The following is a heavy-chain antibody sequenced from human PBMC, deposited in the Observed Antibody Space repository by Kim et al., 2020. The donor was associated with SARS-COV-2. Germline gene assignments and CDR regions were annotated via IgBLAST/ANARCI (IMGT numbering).Heavy chain of an antibody. D-gene: IGHD3-10*01. CDR1: GFTFSSYG. Sequence: GGSLRLSCAASGFTFSSYGMHWVRQAPGKGLEWVAVIWYDGSNKYYADSVKGRFTISRDNSKNTLYLQMNSLRAEDTAVYYCAKDIASFLWFGELWAHDYYGMDVWGQGTTVTVSS. CDR3: AKDIASFLWFGELWAHDYYGMDV. J-gene: IGHJ6*02. CDR2: IWYDGSNK. V-gene: IGHV3-33*06.